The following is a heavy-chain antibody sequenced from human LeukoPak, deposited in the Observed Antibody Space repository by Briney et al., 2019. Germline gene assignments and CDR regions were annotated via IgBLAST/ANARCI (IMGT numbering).Heavy chain of an antibody. D-gene: IGHD5-18*01. J-gene: IGHJ6*03. CDR3: ARDQGSSSRGYYYYYMDV. Sequence: SSETLSLTCTVSGGSISSYYWNWIRQPAGKGLEWIGRIYTSGSTNYNPSLKSRVTMSVDTSKNQFSLKLSSVTAADTAIYYCARDQGSSSRGYYYYYMDVWGKGTTVTVSS. V-gene: IGHV4-4*07. CDR2: IYTSGST. CDR1: GGSISSYY.